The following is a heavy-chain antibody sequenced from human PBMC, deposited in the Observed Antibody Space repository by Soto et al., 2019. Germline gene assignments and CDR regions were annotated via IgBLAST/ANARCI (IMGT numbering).Heavy chain of an antibody. V-gene: IGHV3-23*01. CDR2: ISGSGGST. CDR1: GFTFSSYA. Sequence: GGSLRLSCAASGFTFSSYAMSWVRQAPGKGLEWVSTISGSGGSTYYADSLKGRFTISRDNSRNTLYLQMNSLRAEDTAVDYCAKGQRCSSTSCYYFDYWGQGTLVTVSS. J-gene: IGHJ4*02. CDR3: AKGQRCSSTSCYYFDY. D-gene: IGHD2-2*01.